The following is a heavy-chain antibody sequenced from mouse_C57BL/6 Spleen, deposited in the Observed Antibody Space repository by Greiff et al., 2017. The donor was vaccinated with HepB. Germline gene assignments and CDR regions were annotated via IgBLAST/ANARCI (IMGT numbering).Heavy chain of an antibody. D-gene: IGHD1-1*01. CDR2: ISYDGSN. Sequence: EVKLMESGPGLVKPSQSLSLTCSVTGYSITSGYYWNWIRQFPGNKLEWMGYISYDGSNNYNPSLKNRISITRDTSKNQFFLKLNSVTTEDTATYYCARGETTEGFAYWGQGTLVTVSA. CDR3: ARGETTEGFAY. CDR1: GYSITSGYY. V-gene: IGHV3-6*01. J-gene: IGHJ3*01.